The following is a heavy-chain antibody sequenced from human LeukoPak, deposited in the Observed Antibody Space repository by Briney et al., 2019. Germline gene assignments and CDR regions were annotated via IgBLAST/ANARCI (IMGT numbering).Heavy chain of an antibody. D-gene: IGHD6-13*01. V-gene: IGHV4-34*01. CDR2: INHSGST. J-gene: IGHJ4*02. CDR1: GGSFSGYY. Sequence: SKTLSLTCAVYGGSFSGYYWSWIRQPPEKGLEWIGEINHSGSTNYNPSLKSRVTISVDTSKNQFSLKLSSVTAADTTVYYCARGGRYSSSWYHDYWGQGTLVTVSS. CDR3: ARGGRYSSSWYHDY.